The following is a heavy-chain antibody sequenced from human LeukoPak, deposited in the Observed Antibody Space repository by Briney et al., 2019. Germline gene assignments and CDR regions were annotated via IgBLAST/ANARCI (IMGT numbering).Heavy chain of an antibody. CDR3: ARDLSIAAAPDY. CDR1: GYTFTSYY. Sequence: GASVKVSCKASGYTFTSYYMHWERQAPGQGLEWMGIINPSGGSTSYAQKFQGRVTMTRDTSTSTVYMELSSLRSEDTAVYYCARDLSIAAAPDYWGQGTLVTVSS. J-gene: IGHJ4*02. CDR2: INPSGGST. D-gene: IGHD6-13*01. V-gene: IGHV1-46*01.